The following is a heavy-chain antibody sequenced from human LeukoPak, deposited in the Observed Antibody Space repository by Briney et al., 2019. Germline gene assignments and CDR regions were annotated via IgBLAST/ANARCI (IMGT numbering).Heavy chain of an antibody. CDR2: IYPGDSDT. J-gene: IGHJ3*02. CDR3: ARRHYDRSAFDI. CDR1: GYSFTNYW. Sequence: GESLKISCKGSGYSFTNYWNGWVRQMPGKGLEWMGLIYPGDSDTKYSPSFQGQVTISADKFISTAYLQWSSLRASDTAMYYCARRHYDRSAFDIGGQGTMVTVSS. D-gene: IGHD3-22*01. V-gene: IGHV5-51*01.